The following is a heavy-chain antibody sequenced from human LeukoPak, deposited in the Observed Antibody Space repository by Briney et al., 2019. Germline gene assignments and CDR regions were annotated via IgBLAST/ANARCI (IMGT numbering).Heavy chain of an antibody. Sequence: GGSLRLSCAASGFTFSSYAMSWVRQAPGKGLEWVSAISGSGGSTYYADSVKGRFTISRDNSKNTLYLQMNSLRAEDTAVYYCAKEREGVILGELSSWGYDYWGQGTLVTVSS. CDR3: AKEREGVILGELSSWGYDY. D-gene: IGHD3-16*02. CDR1: GFTFSSYA. CDR2: ISGSGGST. J-gene: IGHJ4*02. V-gene: IGHV3-23*01.